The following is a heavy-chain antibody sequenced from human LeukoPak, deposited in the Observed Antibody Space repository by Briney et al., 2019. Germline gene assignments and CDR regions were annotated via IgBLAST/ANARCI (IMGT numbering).Heavy chain of an antibody. CDR1: GYTFTSYD. CDR3: ARDLGIQYYYYGMDV. V-gene: IGHV1-46*01. CDR2: INPSGGST. D-gene: IGHD5-18*01. J-gene: IGHJ6*02. Sequence: ASVKVSCKASGYTFTSYDINWVRQAPGQGLEWMGIINPSGGSTSYAQKFQGRVTMTRDTSTSTVYMELSSLRSEDTAVYYCARDLGIQYYYYGMDVWGQGTTVTVSS.